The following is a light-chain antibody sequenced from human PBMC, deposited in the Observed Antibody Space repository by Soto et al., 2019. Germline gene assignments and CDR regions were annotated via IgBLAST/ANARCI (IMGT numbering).Light chain of an antibody. CDR1: SSDVGGYNR. CDR2: EVS. V-gene: IGLV2-18*02. CDR3: SSYTSSSTVL. Sequence: QSALTQPPSVSGSPGQSVTISCTGTSSDVGGYNRVSWYQQPPGTAPKLMIYEVSNRPSGVPDRFSGSKSGNTASLTISGLQADDEADYYCSSYTSSSTVLFGGGTKLTVL. J-gene: IGLJ3*02.